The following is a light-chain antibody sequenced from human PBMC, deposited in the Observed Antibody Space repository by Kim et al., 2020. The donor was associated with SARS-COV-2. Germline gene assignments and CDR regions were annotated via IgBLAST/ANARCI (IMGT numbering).Light chain of an antibody. V-gene: IGLV7-46*01. J-gene: IGLJ2*01. CDR1: TGPVTSGHY. Sequence: QAVVTQEPSLTVSPGGTVTLTCGSTTGPVTSGHYPYWFQQKPGQAPKTLIYDTTNKPSWTPARFSGSLLGGKAALTLSGAQPEDEADYYCFLSHSGARSFGGGTQLTVL. CDR2: DTT. CDR3: FLSHSGARS.